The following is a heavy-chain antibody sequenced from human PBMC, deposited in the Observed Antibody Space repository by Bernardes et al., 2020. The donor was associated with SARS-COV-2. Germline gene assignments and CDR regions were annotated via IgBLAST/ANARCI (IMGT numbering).Heavy chain of an antibody. D-gene: IGHD3-3*01. V-gene: IGHV3-11*06. J-gene: IGHJ5*02. CDR1: GFTFSDYY. CDR2: ISSSSSYT. Sequence: SLRLSCAASGFTFSDYYMSWIRQAPGKGLEWVSYISSSSSYTNYADSVKGRFTISRDNAKNSLYLQMNSLRAEDTAVYYCARATRLTIFGVVGWFDPWGQGTLVTVSS. CDR3: ARATRLTIFGVVGWFDP.